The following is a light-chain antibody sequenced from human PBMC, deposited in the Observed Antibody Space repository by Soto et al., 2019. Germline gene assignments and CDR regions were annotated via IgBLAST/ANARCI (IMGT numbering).Light chain of an antibody. CDR1: QSISSW. Sequence: GDRVTITCRASQSISSWLAWYQQKPGKAPKLLIYDASSLESGVPSRFSGSGSGTEFTLTISSLQPDDFATYYCQQYNSYLLTFGGGTKVDIK. J-gene: IGKJ4*01. V-gene: IGKV1-5*01. CDR3: QQYNSYLLT. CDR2: DAS.